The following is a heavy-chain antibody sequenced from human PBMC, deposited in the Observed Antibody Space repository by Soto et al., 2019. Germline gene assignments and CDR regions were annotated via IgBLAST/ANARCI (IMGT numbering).Heavy chain of an antibody. CDR2: ISYDGSNK. CDR3: ARDGGAYRFGRTGDYHYYGLDV. J-gene: IGHJ6*02. D-gene: IGHD5-18*01. CDR1: GFTFSSYA. V-gene: IGHV3-30-3*01. Sequence: QVQLVESGGGVVQPGRSLRLSCAASGFTFSSYAMYWVRQAPGKGLEWVTFISYDGSNKYYADSVKGRFTISRDNSKNTMYLQMNSLRAEDTAVYYCARDGGAYRFGRTGDYHYYGLDVWGQGTTVTVSS.